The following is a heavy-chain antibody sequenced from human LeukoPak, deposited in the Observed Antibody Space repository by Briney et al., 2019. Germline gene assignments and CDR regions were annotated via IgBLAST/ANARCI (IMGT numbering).Heavy chain of an antibody. D-gene: IGHD3-10*01. V-gene: IGHV4-61*02. Sequence: SETLSLTCTVSGASISSATDYWGWVRQPAGKGLEWVGRTSITGTTNYNPSLKTRVSISVDTSKNQFSLKLSSVTAADTAVYYCARDGYYGHYFDYWGQGTLVTVSS. CDR1: GASISSATDY. J-gene: IGHJ4*02. CDR2: TSITGTT. CDR3: ARDGYYGHYFDY.